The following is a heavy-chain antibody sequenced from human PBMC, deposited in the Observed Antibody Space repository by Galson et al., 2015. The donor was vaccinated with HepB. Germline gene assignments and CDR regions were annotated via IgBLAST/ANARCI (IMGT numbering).Heavy chain of an antibody. V-gene: IGHV3-21*01. CDR2: ISSSSSYI. D-gene: IGHD6-13*01. CDR1: GFTFSSYS. Sequence: SLRLSCAASGFTFSSYSMNWVRQAPGKGLEWVSSISSSSSYIYYADSVKGRFTISRDNAKNSLYLQMNSLRAEDTAVYYCASGPRIAAAAYYFDYWGQGTLVTVSS. CDR3: ASGPRIAAAAYYFDY. J-gene: IGHJ4*02.